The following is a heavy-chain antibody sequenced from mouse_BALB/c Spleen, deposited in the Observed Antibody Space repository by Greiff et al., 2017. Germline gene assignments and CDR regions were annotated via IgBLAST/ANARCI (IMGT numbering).Heavy chain of an antibody. V-gene: IGHV5-12-2*01. CDR3: ARGGGIYGSSYELIWYAMDY. Sequence: EVKVVESGGGLVQPGGSLKLSCAASGFTFSSYTMSWVRQTPEKRLEWVAYISNGGGSTYYPDTVKGRFTISRDNAKNTLYLQMSSLKSEDTAMYCCARGGGIYGSSYELIWYAMDYWGQGTSVTVSS. J-gene: IGHJ4*01. CDR1: GFTFSSYT. D-gene: IGHD1-1*01. CDR2: ISNGGGST.